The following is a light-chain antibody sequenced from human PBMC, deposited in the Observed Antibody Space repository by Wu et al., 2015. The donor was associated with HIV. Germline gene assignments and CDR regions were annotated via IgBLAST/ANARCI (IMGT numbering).Light chain of an antibody. J-gene: IGKJ1*01. V-gene: IGKV3-15*01. Sequence: EIVMTQSPATLSVSPGERATLSCRASQSVSIYLAWYQQRPGQAPRLLIYGASTRATGIPARFSGSGSGTEFTLTISSMQSEDFAVYYCQHRTFGQGTKVEIK. CDR3: QHRT. CDR2: GAS. CDR1: QSVSIY.